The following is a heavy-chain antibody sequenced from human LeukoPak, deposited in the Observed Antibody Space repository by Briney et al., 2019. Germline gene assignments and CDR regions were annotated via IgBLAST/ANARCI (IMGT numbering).Heavy chain of an antibody. Sequence: GGSLRLSCAASGFTFSSYEMNWVRQAPGKGLEWVSYISSSGSTIYYADSVKGRFTISRDNAKNSLHLQMNSLRAEDTAVYYCARLSTVTTFDYWGQGTLVTVSS. CDR2: ISSSGSTI. CDR1: GFTFSSYE. CDR3: ARLSTVTTFDY. D-gene: IGHD4-17*01. V-gene: IGHV3-48*03. J-gene: IGHJ4*02.